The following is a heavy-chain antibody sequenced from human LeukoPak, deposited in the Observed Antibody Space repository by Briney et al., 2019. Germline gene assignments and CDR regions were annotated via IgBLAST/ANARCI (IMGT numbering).Heavy chain of an antibody. Sequence: PETRSLTRTISGGSISGSSYSCGWIRHPQRKRLEWIGSIYYSGSTYYNPSLKSRVTISVDTSKNQFSLKLSSVTAADTAVYYCARNSGIYYGYWYFELWGRGTLVTVSS. J-gene: IGHJ2*01. D-gene: IGHD1-26*01. CDR3: ARNSGIYYGYWYFEL. CDR2: IYYSGST. CDR1: GGSISGSSYS. V-gene: IGHV4-39*01.